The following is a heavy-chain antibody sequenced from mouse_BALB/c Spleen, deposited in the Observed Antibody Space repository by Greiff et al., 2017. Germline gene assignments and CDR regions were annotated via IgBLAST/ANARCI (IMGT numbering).Heavy chain of an antibody. V-gene: IGHV2-9*02. Sequence: VQLVESGPGLVAPSQSLSITCTVSGFSLTSYGVHWVRQPPGKGLEWLGVIWAGGSTNYNSALMSRLSISKDNSKSQVFLKMNSLQIDDTAMYYCARGQTGGFAYWGQGTLVTVSA. CDR3: ARGQTGGFAY. CDR2: IWAGGST. CDR1: GFSLTSYG. D-gene: IGHD4-1*01. J-gene: IGHJ3*01.